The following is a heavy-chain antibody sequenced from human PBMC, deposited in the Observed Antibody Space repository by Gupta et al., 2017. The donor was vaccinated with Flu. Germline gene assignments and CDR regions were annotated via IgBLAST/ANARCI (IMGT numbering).Heavy chain of an antibody. Sequence: VQLVEFGGGLVQPGGCPKLPLAALWFSFRYPSFHWVRQASGKGLEWVARIRSKANNYATSYAASVKGRFTISRDDSKNTAHLQMNSLKSEDTAVYYCTGSPVYAMDVWGQGTTVTVSS. V-gene: IGHV3-73*02. D-gene: IGHD2-8*01. CDR2: IRSKANNYAT. J-gene: IGHJ6*02. CDR1: WFSFRYPS. CDR3: TGSPVYAMDV.